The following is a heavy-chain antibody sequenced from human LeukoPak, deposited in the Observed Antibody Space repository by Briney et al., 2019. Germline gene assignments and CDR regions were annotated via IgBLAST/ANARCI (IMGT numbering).Heavy chain of an antibody. J-gene: IGHJ4*02. Sequence: SETLSLTCTVSGGSISSYYWSWIRQPPGKRLEWIGHIYYSGSTNYNPSLKSRVTISVDASKNQFSLKLSSVTAADTAVYYCASRSSIWSGYQDTLYYFDSWGQGTLVTVSS. CDR1: GGSISSYY. D-gene: IGHD3-3*01. CDR2: IYYSGST. CDR3: ASRSSIWSGYQDTLYYFDS. V-gene: IGHV4-59*01.